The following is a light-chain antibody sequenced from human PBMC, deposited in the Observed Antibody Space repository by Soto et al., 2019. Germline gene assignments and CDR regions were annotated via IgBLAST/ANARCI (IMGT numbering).Light chain of an antibody. Sequence: QSVVTQPPSASGTPGQRVTISCSGSTSNIGSNTVNWYQQLPGTAPKLLIYNNNQRPSGVPDRFSGSKSGTSASLAISGLQSEDEADYYCSAWDDSLNGYVFGTGTKSPS. J-gene: IGLJ1*01. CDR3: SAWDDSLNGYV. CDR1: TSNIGSNT. V-gene: IGLV1-44*01. CDR2: NNN.